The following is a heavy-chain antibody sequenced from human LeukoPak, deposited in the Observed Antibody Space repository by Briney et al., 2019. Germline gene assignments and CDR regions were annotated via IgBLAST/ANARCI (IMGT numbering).Heavy chain of an antibody. CDR3: ERDKDGGYCVDY. CDR1: GFTFSRYS. CDR2: IGYTDSPI. D-gene: IGHD2-21*01. J-gene: IGHJ4*02. Sequence: GGSLRLSCAASGFTFSRYSMNWVRQAPGKGLEWVSHIGYTDSPIYYADSVKGRFAISRDNAKNSLYLQMNSLRDEDTAVYYCERDKDGGYCVDYWGQGTLVTVSS. V-gene: IGHV3-48*02.